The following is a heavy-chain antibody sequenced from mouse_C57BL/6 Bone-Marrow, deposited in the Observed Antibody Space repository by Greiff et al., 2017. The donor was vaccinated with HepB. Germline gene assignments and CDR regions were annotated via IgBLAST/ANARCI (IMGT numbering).Heavy chain of an antibody. J-gene: IGHJ3*01. V-gene: IGHV3-6*01. Sequence: EVKLVESGPGLVKPSQSLSLTCSVTGYSITSGYYWNWIRQFPGNKLEWMGYISYDGSNNYNPSLKNRISITRDTSKNQFFLKLNSVTTEDTATYYCARDYYSNYERFAYWGQGTLVTVSA. CDR1: GYSITSGYY. CDR3: ARDYYSNYERFAY. CDR2: ISYDGSN. D-gene: IGHD2-5*01.